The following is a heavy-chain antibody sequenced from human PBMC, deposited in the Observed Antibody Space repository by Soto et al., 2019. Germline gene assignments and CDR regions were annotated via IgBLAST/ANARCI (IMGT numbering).Heavy chain of an antibody. D-gene: IGHD1-1*01. CDR1: GVSVNRGGYR. J-gene: IGHJ4*02. V-gene: IGHV4-31*03. CDR3: ARESDDLRYFDF. CDR2: IYYSGTT. Sequence: PSETLSLTCTVSGVSVNRGGYRWGWIRQHPVKGLEWIGYIYYSGTTYYNPTVKSRVSISMDKSGNQISLKLTSVTAADTAVYYCARESDDLRYFDFWGQGRLVTVSS.